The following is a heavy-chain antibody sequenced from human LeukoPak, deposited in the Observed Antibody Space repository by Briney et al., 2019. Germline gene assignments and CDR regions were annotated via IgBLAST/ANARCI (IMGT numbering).Heavy chain of an antibody. D-gene: IGHD3-16*01. V-gene: IGHV3-7*01. Sequence: GGSLRLSCVASGFCFSGKWMSWVRQAPGKGLEWVGNIHPDGSKQYPVDSVKGRFTISRDNARNSVFLQMNSLRVEDTAVYYCASQSFARFDPWGQGTLVTVSS. CDR2: IHPDGSKQ. CDR1: GFCFSGKW. CDR3: ASQSFARFDP. J-gene: IGHJ5*02.